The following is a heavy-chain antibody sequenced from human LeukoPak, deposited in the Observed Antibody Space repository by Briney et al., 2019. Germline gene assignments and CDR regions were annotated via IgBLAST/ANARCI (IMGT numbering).Heavy chain of an antibody. Sequence: SETLSLTCAVSGDSFSSHYWTWIRQSPGTGLEWIGYISHIGRTNYNPSFKSRVTISIDTSKNQFSLKLRSVTAADTAVYYCARDLVTVTKGFDIWGQGTMVSVSS. CDR2: ISHIGRT. CDR1: GDSFSSHY. V-gene: IGHV4-59*11. D-gene: IGHD4-17*01. CDR3: ARDLVTVTKGFDI. J-gene: IGHJ3*02.